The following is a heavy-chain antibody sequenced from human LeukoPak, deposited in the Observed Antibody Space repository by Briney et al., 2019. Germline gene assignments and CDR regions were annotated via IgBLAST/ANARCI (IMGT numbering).Heavy chain of an antibody. D-gene: IGHD4-23*01. CDR3: ARDLSDGGNSILPAAFDI. CDR1: GYIFTGYY. J-gene: IGHJ3*02. Sequence: GASVKVSCKASGYIFTGYYMHWVRQAPGQGLEWMGWINPNSGGTNYAQHFQGRVTMTRDTSISAAYMELSRLTSDDTALYYCARDLSDGGNSILPAAFDICGQGTMVTVSS. V-gene: IGHV1-2*02. CDR2: INPNSGGT.